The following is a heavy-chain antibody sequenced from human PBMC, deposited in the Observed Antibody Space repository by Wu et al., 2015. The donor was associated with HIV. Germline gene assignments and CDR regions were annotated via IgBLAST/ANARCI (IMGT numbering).Heavy chain of an antibody. D-gene: IGHD5-12*01. Sequence: QSGAWRWKKTVGAVSGRSSCKASGYTFTGYYMHVGATGPVDKGLSGVGWINPNSGGTNYAQKFQGRVTMTRDTSISTAYMELSRLRSDDTAVYYCARERGRYSGYVDNEPFDYWGQGTLVTVSS. V-gene: IGHV1-2*02. J-gene: IGHJ4*02. CDR1: GYTFTGYY. CDR2: INPNSGGT. CDR3: ARERGRYSGYVDNEPFDY.